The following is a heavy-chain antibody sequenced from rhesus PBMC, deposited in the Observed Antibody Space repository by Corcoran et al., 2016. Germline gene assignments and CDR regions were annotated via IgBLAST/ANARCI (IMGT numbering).Heavy chain of an antibody. CDR2: IYGSGGSN. J-gene: IGHJ2*01. V-gene: IGHV4S14*01. D-gene: IGHD5-42*01. CDR1: GYSISSGYY. CDR3: ARVGSSWSEWDTVGTEWYFDL. Sequence: QVQLQESGPGLVKPSEPLSLTCAVSGYSISSGYYWGWIRQPPGKGLGWNGRIYGSGGSNYLNPSLKRRVTLSVDTSKNQFSLKLSSVTAADTAVYYCARVGSSWSEWDTVGTEWYFDLWGPGTPITISS.